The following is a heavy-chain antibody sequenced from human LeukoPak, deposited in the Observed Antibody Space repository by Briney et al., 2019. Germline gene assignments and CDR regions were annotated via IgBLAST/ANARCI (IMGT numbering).Heavy chain of an antibody. D-gene: IGHD3-10*01. V-gene: IGHV3-7*01. CDR3: ARGLSRFGEFW. J-gene: IGHJ4*02. CDR2: IKQDGSEE. Sequence: GGSLRLSCAASGFTFSSYSMNWVRQAPGKGLEWVANIKQDGSEEYYVDSVKGRFTISRDNAKNSLYLQMNSLRAEDTAVYYCARGLSRFGEFWWGQGTLVTVSS. CDR1: GFTFSSYS.